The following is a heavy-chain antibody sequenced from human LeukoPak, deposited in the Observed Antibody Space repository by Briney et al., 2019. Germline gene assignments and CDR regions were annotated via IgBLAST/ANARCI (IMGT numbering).Heavy chain of an antibody. CDR2: ISSSGSTI. CDR3: ARDRNYYDSRGYFDY. J-gene: IGHJ4*02. Sequence: GGSLRLSCAASGFTFSDYYMSWIRQAPGKGLEWASYISSSGSTIYYADSVKGRFTISRDNAKNSLYLQMNSLRAEDTAVYYCARDRNYYDSRGYFDYWGQGTLVTVSS. V-gene: IGHV3-11*01. CDR1: GFTFSDYY. D-gene: IGHD3-22*01.